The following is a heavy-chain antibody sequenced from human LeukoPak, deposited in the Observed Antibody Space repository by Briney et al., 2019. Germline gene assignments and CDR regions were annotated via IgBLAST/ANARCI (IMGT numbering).Heavy chain of an antibody. CDR2: IIPIFGTA. CDR3: ARDAATYCGGDCPFDY. V-gene: IGHV1-69*13. D-gene: IGHD2-21*02. CDR1: GGTFSSYA. Sequence: SVKVSCKASGGTFSSYAISWVRQAPGQGLEWMGGIIPIFGTANYAQKFQGRVTITADESTSTAYMELSSLRSEDTAVYYCARDAATYCGGDCPFDYWGQGTLVTGTS. J-gene: IGHJ4*02.